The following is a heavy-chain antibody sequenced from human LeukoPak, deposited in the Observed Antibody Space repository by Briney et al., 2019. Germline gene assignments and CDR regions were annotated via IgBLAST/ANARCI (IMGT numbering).Heavy chain of an antibody. CDR3: ARGTFLDSNAYSGVRLFDY. Sequence: GASVKVSCEASGYTFTGYYMHWVRQAPGQGLEWMGWINPNSGRTNYAQKFQGRVTMTGDTSISTAYMELTRLTSDDTAVYYCARGTFLDSNAYSGVRLFDYRGQGTLVTVSS. CDR2: INPNSGRT. V-gene: IGHV1-2*02. J-gene: IGHJ4*02. CDR1: GYTFTGYY. D-gene: IGHD3-22*01.